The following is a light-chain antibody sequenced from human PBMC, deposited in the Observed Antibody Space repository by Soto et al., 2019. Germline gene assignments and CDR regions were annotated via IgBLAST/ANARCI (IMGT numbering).Light chain of an antibody. CDR2: DDN. J-gene: IGLJ1*01. Sequence: QSVLTQPPSVSAAPGQKVTISCSGSSSNIGGNSVSWYQQLPGTAPKLLIYDDNKRPSGIPDRLSGSKSGTSATLGITGFQTGDEADYYCGSWDSSMSAYVFGNGTKVTVL. CDR3: GSWDSSMSAYV. V-gene: IGLV1-51*01. CDR1: SSNIGGNS.